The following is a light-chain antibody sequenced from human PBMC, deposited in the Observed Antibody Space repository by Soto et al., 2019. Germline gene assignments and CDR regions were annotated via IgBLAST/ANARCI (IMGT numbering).Light chain of an antibody. V-gene: IGKV3-20*01. J-gene: IGKJ1*01. CDR3: QQYAGSPET. Sequence: EIVLTQSPGTLSLSPGEKATLSCRASQNFGSISIAWYQQRPGQAPRLLIYGGSTRATGCPDRFSGSGSGTDFTLTINRLEPEDFAVYHCQQYAGSPETFGQGTKVEV. CDR2: GGS. CDR1: QNFGSIS.